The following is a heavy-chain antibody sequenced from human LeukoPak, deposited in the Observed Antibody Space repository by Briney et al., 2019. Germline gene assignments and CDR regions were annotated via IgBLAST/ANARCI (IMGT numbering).Heavy chain of an antibody. CDR1: GFTFRNYW. D-gene: IGHD3-10*01. CDR3: ARLPGRNYY. J-gene: IGHJ4*02. CDR2: INKDGSEE. V-gene: IGHV3-7*03. Sequence: GVSLTLSCTASGFTFRNYWMSWLRQAPGNGLEWVANINKDGSEEFYVHSVKGRFTISRDNAKNSLFLQMNSLRADDTAVYFCARLPGRNYYWGQGTLVTVSS.